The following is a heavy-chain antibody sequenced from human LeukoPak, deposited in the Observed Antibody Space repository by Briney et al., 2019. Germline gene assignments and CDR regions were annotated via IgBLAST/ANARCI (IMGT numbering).Heavy chain of an antibody. CDR2: INHSGST. CDR3: ARAANQNDMVAATYYYYYYMDV. V-gene: IGHV4-34*01. Sequence: PSETLSLTCAVYGGSFSGYYWSWIRQPPGKGLEWIGEINHSGSTNYNPSPKSRVTISVDTSKNQFSLKLSSVTAADTAVYYCARAANQNDMVAATYYYYYYMDVWGKGTTVTVSS. J-gene: IGHJ6*03. D-gene: IGHD2-15*01. CDR1: GGSFSGYY.